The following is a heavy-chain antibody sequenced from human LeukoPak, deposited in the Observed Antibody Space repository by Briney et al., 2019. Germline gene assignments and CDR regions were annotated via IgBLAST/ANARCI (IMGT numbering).Heavy chain of an antibody. D-gene: IGHD3-22*01. CDR2: IYYSGST. CDR1: GGSISTYY. CDR3: ARRQQLVDPGTATSSQTFYDSSGYLFDY. V-gene: IGHV4-59*12. J-gene: IGHJ4*02. Sequence: SETLSLTCTVSGGSISTYYWTWIRQPPGKGLEWIGYIYYSGSTNYNPSLKSRVTISVDTSKNQFSLKLSSVTAADTAVYYCARRQQLVDPGTATSSQTFYDSSGYLFDYWGQGTLVTVSS.